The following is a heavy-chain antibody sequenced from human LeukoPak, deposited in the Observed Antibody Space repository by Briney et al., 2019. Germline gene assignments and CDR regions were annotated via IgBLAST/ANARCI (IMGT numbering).Heavy chain of an antibody. CDR3: ARAPVVRGVFGWFDF. J-gene: IGHJ5*01. D-gene: IGHD3-10*01. V-gene: IGHV4-59*01. Sequence: PSETLSLTCSVSGGSISTYYWNRFRQPPGKGLEWIGHRHDSGSSNYNPSLKSRVTISIDTSKNQFSLKLNSVTAADTADYYCARAPVVRGVFGWFDFWGQGVLVTVSS. CDR1: GGSISTYY. CDR2: RHDSGSS.